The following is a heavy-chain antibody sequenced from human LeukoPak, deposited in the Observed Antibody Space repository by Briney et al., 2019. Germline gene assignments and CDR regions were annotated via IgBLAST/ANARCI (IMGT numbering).Heavy chain of an antibody. CDR2: IRYDGSNK. D-gene: IGHD3-9*01. Sequence: GGSLRLSCAASEFTFSSYAMHWVRQAPGKGLEWVAFIRYDGSNKYYADSVKGRFTISRDNSKNMLYLQMNSLRAEDTAVYYCAKDGEYDILTGYSFFDYWGQGTLVTVSS. CDR3: AKDGEYDILTGYSFFDY. CDR1: EFTFSSYA. V-gene: IGHV3-30*02. J-gene: IGHJ4*02.